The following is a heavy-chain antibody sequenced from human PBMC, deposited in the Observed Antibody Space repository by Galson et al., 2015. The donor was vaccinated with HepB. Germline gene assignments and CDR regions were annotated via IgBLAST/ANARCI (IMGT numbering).Heavy chain of an antibody. J-gene: IGHJ5*02. V-gene: IGHV3-74*01. CDR1: GFTFSNFW. CDR3: ARDNLENQLNWLDP. Sequence: SLRLSCAAPGFTFSNFWMHWVRQAPGKGLVWLSHINSDGRSTKYLDSVRGRFTISRDNANNTLYLQMTSLRAEDTGVYFCARDNLENQLNWLDPWGRGTRVTVSS. D-gene: IGHD1-1*01. CDR2: INSDGRST.